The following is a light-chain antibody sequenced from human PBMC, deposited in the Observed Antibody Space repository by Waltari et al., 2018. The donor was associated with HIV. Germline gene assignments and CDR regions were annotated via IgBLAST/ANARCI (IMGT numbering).Light chain of an antibody. CDR2: DVS. CDR1: SSDVGGYNY. Sequence: QSALTQPASVSGSPGQSITISCPGTSSDVGGYNYVSWYQQHPGKAPKLMIYDVSQRPSGVSNRFSGSKSGNTASLTISGLQAEDEADYYCCSYAGSSTWVFGGGTKLTVL. CDR3: CSYAGSSTWV. J-gene: IGLJ3*02. V-gene: IGLV2-23*02.